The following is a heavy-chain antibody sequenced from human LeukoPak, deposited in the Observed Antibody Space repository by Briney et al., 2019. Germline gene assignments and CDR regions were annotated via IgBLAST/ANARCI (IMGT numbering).Heavy chain of an antibody. CDR2: INPSGGST. CDR3: ARDFGVTGTNRHLDY. CDR1: GYTFTSYY. J-gene: IGHJ4*02. D-gene: IGHD1-7*01. V-gene: IGHV1-46*01. Sequence: ASVTVSCKASGYTFTSYYMHWVRQAPGQGLEWMGIINPSGGSTSYAQKFQGRVTMTRDMSTSTVYMELSSLRSEDTAVYYCARDFGVTGTNRHLDYWGQGTLVTVSS.